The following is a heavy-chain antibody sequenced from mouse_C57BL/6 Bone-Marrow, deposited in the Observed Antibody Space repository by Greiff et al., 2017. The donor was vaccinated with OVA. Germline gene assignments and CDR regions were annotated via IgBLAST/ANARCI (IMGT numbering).Heavy chain of an antibody. CDR2: INPGSGGT. CDR1: GYAFTNYL. V-gene: IGHV1-54*01. J-gene: IGHJ4*01. Sequence: VKLMESGAELVRPGTSVKVSCKASGYAFTNYLIEWVKQRPGQGLEWIGVINPGSGGTNYNEKFKGKATLTADKSSSTAYMQRSSLTSEDSAVYFCAREGLLRRYYYAMDYWGQGTSVTVSS. CDR3: AREGLLRRYYYAMDY. D-gene: IGHD2-3*01.